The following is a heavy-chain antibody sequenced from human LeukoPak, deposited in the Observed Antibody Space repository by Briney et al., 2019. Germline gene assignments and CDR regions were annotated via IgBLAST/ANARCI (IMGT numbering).Heavy chain of an antibody. CDR1: GFTFSHYA. V-gene: IGHV3-33*01. D-gene: IGHD4-11*01. CDR3: ARDAQRGFDYSNSLQY. Sequence: GGSLRLSCGAAGFTFSHYAMHWVRQAPGKGLEWVAVIWSDGTNKYYAASVRGRFSISRDDSDNTVYLQMNSLRPEDTGVYYCARDAQRGFDYSNSLQYWGQGTPVTVST. J-gene: IGHJ4*02. CDR2: IWSDGTNK.